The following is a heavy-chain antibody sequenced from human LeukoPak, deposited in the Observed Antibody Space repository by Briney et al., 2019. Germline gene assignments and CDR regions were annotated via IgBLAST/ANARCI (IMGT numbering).Heavy chain of an antibody. V-gene: IGHV4-39*01. J-gene: IGHJ4*02. D-gene: IGHD6-13*01. CDR3: ARSASVGYSSSWDD. Sequence: PSETLSLTCTVSGGSISSSSYYWGWIRQPPGKGLEWIGSIYYSGSTYYNPSLKSRVTISVDTSKNQFSLKLSSVTAADTAVYYCARSASVGYSSSWDDWGQGTLVTVSS. CDR1: GGSISSSSYY. CDR2: IYYSGST.